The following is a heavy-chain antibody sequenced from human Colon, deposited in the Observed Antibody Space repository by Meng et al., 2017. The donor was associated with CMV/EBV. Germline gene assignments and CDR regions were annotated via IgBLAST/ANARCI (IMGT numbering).Heavy chain of an antibody. V-gene: IGHV3-7*01. D-gene: IGHD3/OR15-3a*01. CDR2: IKEDGSEK. Sequence: LSLTYAASGFIFRRYWMTWVRQAPGRGLEWVANIKEDGSEKYYVDSVKGRFIISRDNGKNSLYLQMNRLRAEDTATYYCARDPTVFGPGEYGMDVWGQGTTVTVSS. CDR1: GFIFRRYW. J-gene: IGHJ6*02. CDR3: ARDPTVFGPGEYGMDV.